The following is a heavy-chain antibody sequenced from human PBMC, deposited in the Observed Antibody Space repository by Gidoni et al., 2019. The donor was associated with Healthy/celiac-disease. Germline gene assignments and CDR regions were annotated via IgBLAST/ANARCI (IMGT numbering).Heavy chain of an antibody. J-gene: IGHJ4*02. V-gene: IGHV3-23*01. CDR1: GFTFSSSA. CDR3: AKDQEGFGYYYGSGSYLPPHKYYFDY. CDR2: MSGSGGST. Sequence: EVQLLESGGGLVQPGGSLRLSCEASGFTFSSSAMSWVRQAPGKGLEWVSAMSGSGGSTDYADSVKGRFTISRDNSKNTLYLQMNSLRAEDTAVYYCAKDQEGFGYYYGSGSYLPPHKYYFDYWGQGTLVTVSS. D-gene: IGHD3-10*01.